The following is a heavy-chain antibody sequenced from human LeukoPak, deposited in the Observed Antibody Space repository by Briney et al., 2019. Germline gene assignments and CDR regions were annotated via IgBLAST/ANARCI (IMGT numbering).Heavy chain of an antibody. V-gene: IGHV4-59*01. CDR1: GGSISSYY. CDR3: ARFGTSGSFDY. J-gene: IGHJ4*02. Sequence: SETLSLNCTASGGSISSYYWSWIRQPPGKGLEWIGYIYYSGSTNYNPSLKSRVNISVDTSKNQFSLKLSSVTAADTAVYYCARFGTSGSFDYWGQGTLVTVSS. D-gene: IGHD1-1*01. CDR2: IYYSGST.